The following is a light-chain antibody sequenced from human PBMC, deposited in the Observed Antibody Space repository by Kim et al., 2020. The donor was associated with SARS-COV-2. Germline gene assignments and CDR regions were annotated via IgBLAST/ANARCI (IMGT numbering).Light chain of an antibody. J-gene: IGLJ3*02. V-gene: IGLV2-14*03. CDR2: DVS. Sequence: GLSFTSSCTGTSIDVDGYNYVSWYQQHPGKAPKLMIYDVSNRPSGVSNRFYGSKSGNTASLTISGLQAEDEADYYCSTYTSSSTLVFGGGTQLTVL. CDR1: SIDVDGYNY. CDR3: STYTSSSTLV.